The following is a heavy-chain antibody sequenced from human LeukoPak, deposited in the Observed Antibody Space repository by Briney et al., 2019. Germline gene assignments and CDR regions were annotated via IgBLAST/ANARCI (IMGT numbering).Heavy chain of an antibody. V-gene: IGHV4-30-4*07. CDR2: IYYTGGT. J-gene: IGHJ4*02. D-gene: IGHD1-26*01. CDR1: GGSINSGGYS. Sequence: KPSETLSLTCAVSGGSINSGGYSCNWIRQSPGKGLEWIGYIYYTGGTSYNPSLKSRVTISLDTSKNQFSLKLSSVTAADTAVYYCARDLRWEQVDYWGQGTLVTVSS. CDR3: ARDLRWEQVDY.